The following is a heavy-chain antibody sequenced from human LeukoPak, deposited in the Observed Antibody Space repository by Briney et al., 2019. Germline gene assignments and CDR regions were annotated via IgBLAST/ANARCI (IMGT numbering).Heavy chain of an antibody. V-gene: IGHV4-31*03. D-gene: IGHD6-19*01. CDR3: ATGDSSGWYRVGY. Sequence: SETLSLTCTVSGGSINSSSYYWGWIRQHPGKGLEWIGYIYYSGSTYYNPSLKSRVTISVDTSKNQFSLKLSSVTAADTAVYYSATGDSSGWYRVGYWGQGTLVTVSS. CDR1: GGSINSSSYY. CDR2: IYYSGST. J-gene: IGHJ4*02.